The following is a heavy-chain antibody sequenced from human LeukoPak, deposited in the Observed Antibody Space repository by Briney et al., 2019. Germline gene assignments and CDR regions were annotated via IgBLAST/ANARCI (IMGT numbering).Heavy chain of an antibody. Sequence: SETLSLTCTVSGGSISSYYWSWIRQPPGKGLEWIGFMYYSGKTNYNPSLESRLTMSVDTSKDQFSLNLTSVTAADTAIYYCARHPPSKVGAYDCWGQGTLVTVSS. J-gene: IGHJ4*02. CDR3: ARHPPSKVGAYDC. CDR1: GGSISSYY. V-gene: IGHV4-59*08. CDR2: MYYSGKT. D-gene: IGHD3-16*01.